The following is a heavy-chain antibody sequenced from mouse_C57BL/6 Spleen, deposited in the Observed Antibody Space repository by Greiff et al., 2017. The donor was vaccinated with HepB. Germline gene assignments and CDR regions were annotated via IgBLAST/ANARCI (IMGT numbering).Heavy chain of an antibody. J-gene: IGHJ3*01. CDR2: ISSGGSYT. D-gene: IGHD1-1*01. CDR1: GFTFSSYG. Sequence: EVMLVESGGDLVKPGGSLKLSCAASGFTFSSYGMSWVRQTPDKRLEWVATISSGGSYTYYPDSVKGRFTISRDNAKNTLYLQMSSLKAEDTAMYYCARRMTTVEGAWGAYWGQGTLVTVSA. V-gene: IGHV5-6*02. CDR3: ARRMTTVEGAWGAY.